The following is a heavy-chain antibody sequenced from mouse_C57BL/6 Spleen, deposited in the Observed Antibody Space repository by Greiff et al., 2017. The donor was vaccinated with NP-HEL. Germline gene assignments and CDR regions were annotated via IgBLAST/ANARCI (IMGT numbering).Heavy chain of an antibody. D-gene: IGHD3-2*02. CDR3: APFRGPTGCDV. J-gene: IGHJ1*03. Sequence: QVQLQQSGTELVKPGASVKLSCKASGYTFTSYWMHWVKQRPGQGLEWIGNINPSNGGTNYNEKFKSQAPLTVDKSSSTASMQLSTLTSEDSAVYYCAPFRGPTGCDVWGTETPVTVSS. V-gene: IGHV1-53*01. CDR2: INPSNGGT. CDR1: GYTFTSYW.